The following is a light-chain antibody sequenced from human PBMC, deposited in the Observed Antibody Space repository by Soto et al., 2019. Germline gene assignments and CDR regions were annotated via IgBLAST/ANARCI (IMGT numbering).Light chain of an antibody. CDR3: QQYRNWPRT. J-gene: IGKJ1*01. V-gene: IGKV3-15*01. CDR1: HSVNSH. Sequence: MMLTQSPATLSVSPGERVTLSCGTSHSVNSHVAWYQQKPGQAPRLLVYGASTKATDMPGRFSGRGSGTEFTLTINNLQPEDFAVYYCQQYRNWPRTFGQGTKVDIK. CDR2: GAS.